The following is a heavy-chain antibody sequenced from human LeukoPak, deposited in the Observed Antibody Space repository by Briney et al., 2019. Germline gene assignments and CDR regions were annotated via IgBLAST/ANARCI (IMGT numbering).Heavy chain of an antibody. D-gene: IGHD1-26*01. Sequence: PSETLSLTCTVSGGSISSSSYYWGWIRQPPGKGLEWIGYIYYSGSTNYNPSLKSRVTISVDTSKNQFSLKLSSVTAADTAVYYCARGGGSYYGPASGWFDPWGQGTLVTVSS. CDR2: IYYSGST. CDR3: ARGGGSYYGPASGWFDP. V-gene: IGHV4-61*05. J-gene: IGHJ5*02. CDR1: GGSISSSSYY.